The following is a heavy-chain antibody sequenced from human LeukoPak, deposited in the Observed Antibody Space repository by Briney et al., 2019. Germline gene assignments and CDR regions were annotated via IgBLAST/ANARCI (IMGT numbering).Heavy chain of an antibody. CDR2: VRSKAHSYAT. J-gene: IGHJ3*02. D-gene: IGHD3-22*01. Sequence: GGSLRLSCAASGFTFSGSAMHWVRQASGKGLEWVGRVRSKAHSYATAYAASVKGRFTISRDDSKNTAYLQMNSLKTEDTAVYYCTRRGGRDYYDSSEDAFDIWGQGTMVTVSS. V-gene: IGHV3-73*01. CDR3: TRRGGRDYYDSSEDAFDI. CDR1: GFTFSGSA.